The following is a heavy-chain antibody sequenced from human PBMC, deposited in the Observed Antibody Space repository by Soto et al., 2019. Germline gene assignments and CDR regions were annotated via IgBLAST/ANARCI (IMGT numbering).Heavy chain of an antibody. V-gene: IGHV3-33*01. CDR3: ARGLRSVLDY. D-gene: IGHD6-6*01. CDR2: ISSDEKIN. CDR1: GFIFSNFG. J-gene: IGHJ4*02. Sequence: QVQLVESGGGVVQPGGSLRLSCVASGFIFSNFGMHWVRQAPGKGLEWVAVISSDEKINQYADSVRGRFAISRDNSKNTLYLQMTSLRAEDTAIYYCARGLRSVLDYWGQGTLVTVSS.